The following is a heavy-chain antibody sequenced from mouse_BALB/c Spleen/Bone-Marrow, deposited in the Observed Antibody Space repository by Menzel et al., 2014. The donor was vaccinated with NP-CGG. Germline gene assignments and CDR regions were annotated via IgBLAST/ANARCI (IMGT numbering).Heavy chain of an antibody. V-gene: IGHV1S41*01. CDR2: IAPESGST. J-gene: IGHJ4*01. Sequence: DLVKPGASVKLSCKASGYTFTNYWINWIKQRPGQGLEWIGRIAPESGSTYYNEMFKGKATLTVDTSSSTAYIQLSSLSSEDSAVYFCARGIYYGNYVYAMDYWGQGTSVTVSS. D-gene: IGHD2-1*01. CDR1: GYTFTNYW. CDR3: ARGIYYGNYVYAMDY.